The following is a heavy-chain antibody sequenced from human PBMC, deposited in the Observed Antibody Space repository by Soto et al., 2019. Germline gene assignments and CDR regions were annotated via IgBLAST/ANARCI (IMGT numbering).Heavy chain of an antibody. D-gene: IGHD2-2*01. CDR2: IIPVFGIP. V-gene: IGHV1-69*08. Sequence: QVQLVQSGAEVKKPGSSVKVSCKASGGTFSRYSITWVRQAPGHGLEWMGRIIPVFGIPTYAQKFQGRVTITADKSTSTAYMELSSLRSEDTAVYYCAREDRDRETGLVPAAIDGMGVWGQGTTVTVSS. CDR3: AREDRDRETGLVPAAIDGMGV. CDR1: GGTFSRYS. J-gene: IGHJ6*02.